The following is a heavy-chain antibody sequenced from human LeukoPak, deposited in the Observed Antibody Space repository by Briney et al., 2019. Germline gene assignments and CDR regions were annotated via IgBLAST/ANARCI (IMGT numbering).Heavy chain of an antibody. D-gene: IGHD2-15*01. CDR3: ARGPRASVNSMVVASSGAFDV. CDR1: GGSISSSSYY. CDR2: IYYSGST. V-gene: IGHV4-39*07. Sequence: SETLSLTCTVSGGSISSSSYYWGWIRQPPGKGLEWIGSIYYSGSTYYNPSLKSRVTISVDTSKNQFSLKLSSVAAADTAVYYCARGPRASVNSMVVASSGAFDVWGQGTMVTVSS. J-gene: IGHJ3*01.